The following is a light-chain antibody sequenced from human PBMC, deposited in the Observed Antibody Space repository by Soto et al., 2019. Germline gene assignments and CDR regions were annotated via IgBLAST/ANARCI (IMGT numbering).Light chain of an antibody. CDR3: QQYGSSLWT. Sequence: EIVLTQSPGTLSLSPGERATLSCRASQSVSSSYLAWYQQKPGQAPRLLIYGASSRATGIPDRFIGSGSGTDFNLTISKLGTEDFAVYYCQQYGSSLWTFGQGTKVEIK. CDR2: GAS. CDR1: QSVSSSY. J-gene: IGKJ1*01. V-gene: IGKV3-20*01.